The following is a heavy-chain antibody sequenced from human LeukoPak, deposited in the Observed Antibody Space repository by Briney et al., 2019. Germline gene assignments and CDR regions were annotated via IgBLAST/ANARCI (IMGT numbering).Heavy chain of an antibody. D-gene: IGHD5-18*01. CDR3: ARDTEGYIYGYYYYGMDV. CDR2: ISGDSHST. V-gene: IGHV3-43*02. CDR1: GFTFDDYA. Sequence: GGSLRLSCAASGFTFDDYAMHWVRQAPGKGLEWVSLISGDSHSTFYADSVKGRFAISRDNSKNSLYLQMNSLRNDDTALYYCARDTEGYIYGYYYYGMDVWGQGTTVTVSS. J-gene: IGHJ6*02.